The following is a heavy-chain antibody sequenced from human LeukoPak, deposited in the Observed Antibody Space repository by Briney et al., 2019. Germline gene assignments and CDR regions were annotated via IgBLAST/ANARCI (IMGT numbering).Heavy chain of an antibody. CDR2: IIPILGIA. CDR1: GGSPSSST. V-gene: IGHV1-69*02. D-gene: IGHD1-26*01. CDR3: ATLVGATTNCCDP. Sequence: SLKVSCKASGGSPSSSTISRVCQAPGQGLEWMGRIIPILGIANYAQKFQGRVTITADKSTSTGYMELSSLRSEDTAVYYCATLVGATTNCCDPWGQGTLVTVSS. J-gene: IGHJ5*02.